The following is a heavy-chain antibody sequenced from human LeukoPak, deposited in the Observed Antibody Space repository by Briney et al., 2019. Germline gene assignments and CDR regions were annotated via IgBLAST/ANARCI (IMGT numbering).Heavy chain of an antibody. Sequence: ASVKVSCKASGYTVTSYYMHWVRQAPGQGLEWMGILNPSGGSTSYAQKFQGRVTMTRDTSTSTVYMELSSLRSEDTAAYYCARAARGDIVATIDYWGQGTLVTVSS. CDR2: LNPSGGST. D-gene: IGHD5-12*01. CDR1: GYTVTSYY. J-gene: IGHJ4*02. V-gene: IGHV1-46*01. CDR3: ARAARGDIVATIDY.